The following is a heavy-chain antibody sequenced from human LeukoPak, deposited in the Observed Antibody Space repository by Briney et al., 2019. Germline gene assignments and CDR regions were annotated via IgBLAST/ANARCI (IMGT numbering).Heavy chain of an antibody. CDR3: VAYYDTAFDI. CDR1: GGSISSYY. CDR2: IYYSGST. J-gene: IGHJ3*02. Sequence: SETLSLTCTVSGGSISSYYWSWIRQPPGKGLGWIGYIYYSGSTNYNPSLKSRVTISVDTSKNQFSLKLSSVTAADTAVYYCVAYYDTAFDIWGQGTMVTVSS. D-gene: IGHD3-22*01. V-gene: IGHV4-59*01.